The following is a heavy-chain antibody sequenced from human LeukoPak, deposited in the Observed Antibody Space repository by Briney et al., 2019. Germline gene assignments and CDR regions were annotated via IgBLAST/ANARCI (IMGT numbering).Heavy chain of an antibody. CDR2: IYYTGST. CDR3: ARGFTVMDAFDI. J-gene: IGHJ3*02. D-gene: IGHD3-22*01. V-gene: IGHV4-59*01. Sequence: SETLSLTCAVSGSSITNDYWSWIRQPPGKGLEWIGHIYYTGSTNYNPSLRSRVTISEDTSENRIFLTLSAVTAADTAVYFCARGFTVMDAFDIWGPGSMVAVSS. CDR1: GSSITNDY.